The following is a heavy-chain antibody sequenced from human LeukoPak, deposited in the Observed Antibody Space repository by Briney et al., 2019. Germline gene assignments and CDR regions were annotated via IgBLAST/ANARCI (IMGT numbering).Heavy chain of an antibody. CDR1: GYTFTGYY. CDR2: INPNSGGT. CDR3: ARDNYYHSGLDY. J-gene: IGHJ4*02. D-gene: IGHD3-10*01. V-gene: IGHV1-2*02. Sequence: GASVKVSCKASGYTFTGYYMYWVRQAPGQGLEWMGWINPNSGGTNYAQKFQGRVTMTRDTSISTAYMELSRLRSDDTAVYYCARDNYYHSGLDYWGQGTLVTVSS.